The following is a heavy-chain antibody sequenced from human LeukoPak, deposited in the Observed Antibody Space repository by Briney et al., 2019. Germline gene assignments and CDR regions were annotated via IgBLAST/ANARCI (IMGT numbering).Heavy chain of an antibody. D-gene: IGHD6-13*01. V-gene: IGHV3-23*01. CDR3: AKSIRYSSWYYFDY. CDR2: ISGSGGST. J-gene: IGHJ4*02. CDR1: GFIFSSYA. Sequence: GGSLRLSCAASGFIFSSYAMGWVRQAPGRGLEWVSGISGSGGSTYYADSVKGRFTISRDNSKNTLYLQMNSLRAEDTAVYYCAKSIRYSSWYYFDYWGQGTLVTVSS.